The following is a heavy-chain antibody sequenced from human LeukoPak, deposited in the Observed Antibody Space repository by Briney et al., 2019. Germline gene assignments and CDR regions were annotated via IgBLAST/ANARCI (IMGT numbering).Heavy chain of an antibody. Sequence: GGSLRLSCAASGFPFSSYAMSWLRQAPAKGLEWVSRVSGSGGSTYPADSVKGRFTISRDNSKNTLYLQMNSLRAEDTAVYYCAKVPRYCSSTSCPPNYYFDYWGQGTLVTVSS. CDR3: AKVPRYCSSTSCPPNYYFDY. CDR2: VSGSGGST. J-gene: IGHJ4*02. V-gene: IGHV3-23*01. CDR1: GFPFSSYA. D-gene: IGHD2-2*01.